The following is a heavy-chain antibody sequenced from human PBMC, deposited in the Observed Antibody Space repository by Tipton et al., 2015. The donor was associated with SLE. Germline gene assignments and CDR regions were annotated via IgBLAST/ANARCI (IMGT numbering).Heavy chain of an antibody. D-gene: IGHD1-26*01. CDR3: ARDFWSQIVGAGGAFHI. Sequence: TLSLTCTVSGGSISSGGCHWSWIRQHPGKGLEWIGYIYYSGSTYYNPSLRSRVTISVDTSKNQSSLKLNSVTAADTAVYYCARDFWSQIVGAGGAFHIWGQGTMVTVSS. J-gene: IGHJ3*02. CDR1: GGSISSGGCH. V-gene: IGHV4-31*03. CDR2: IYYSGST.